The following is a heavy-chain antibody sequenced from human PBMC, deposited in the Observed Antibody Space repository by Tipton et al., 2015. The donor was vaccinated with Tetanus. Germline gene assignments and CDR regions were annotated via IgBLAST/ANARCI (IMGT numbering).Heavy chain of an antibody. D-gene: IGHD5/OR15-5a*01. CDR1: GGSLFSGSFY. Sequence: GLVKPSETLSLTCIVSGGSLFSGSFYWAWIRQPPGKGLEWIGNIYYNGNTYYLSSLKTRVTISADTSKNQFSLSLRSVTAADTAVYFCARLREVVSRSGWAFDHWGQGILVTVSS. V-gene: IGHV4-39*01. CDR2: IYYNGNT. J-gene: IGHJ5*02. CDR3: ARLREVVSRSGWAFDH.